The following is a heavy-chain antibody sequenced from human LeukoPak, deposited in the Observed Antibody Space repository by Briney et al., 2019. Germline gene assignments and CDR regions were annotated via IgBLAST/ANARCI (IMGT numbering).Heavy chain of an antibody. CDR2: VNHSGST. V-gene: IGHV4-34*01. D-gene: IGHD2-8*02. CDR1: GGSFSGYY. Sequence: SETLSLTCAVYGGSFSGYYWSWIRQPPGKGLEWIGEVNHSGSTNYNPSPKRRVTISVDTSKNQFSLRLSSVTAADTAVYYCARVAGGAFDYWGQGTLVTVSS. J-gene: IGHJ4*02. CDR3: ARVAGGAFDY.